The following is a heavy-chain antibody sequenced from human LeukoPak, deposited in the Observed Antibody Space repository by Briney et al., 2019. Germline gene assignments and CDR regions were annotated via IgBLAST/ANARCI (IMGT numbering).Heavy chain of an antibody. CDR2: INHSGST. CDR3: ARGAHDYGGNSGY. J-gene: IGHJ4*02. Sequence: SETLSLTCAVYGGSFSGYYWTWIRQPPGKGLEWIGEINHSGSTNYNPSLKSRVTISVDTSKNQFSLKLSSVTAADTAVYYCARGAHDYGGNSGYWGQGTLVTVSS. V-gene: IGHV4-34*01. CDR1: GGSFSGYY. D-gene: IGHD4-23*01.